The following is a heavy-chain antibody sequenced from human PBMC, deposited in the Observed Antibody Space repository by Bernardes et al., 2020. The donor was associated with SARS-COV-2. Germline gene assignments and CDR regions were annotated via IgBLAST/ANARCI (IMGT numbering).Heavy chain of an antibody. CDR3: ATERQSLTIFGVGHDAFDF. V-gene: IGHV3-43*01. Sequence: LRLSCAASGFTFEDYTMHWVRQVPGKGLEWVSLVSWDGSTTNYADSVKGRFIISRDSSRNTLHLQMNSLRKEDTALYYCATERQSLTIFGVGHDAFDFWGQGTMVTVSS. J-gene: IGHJ3*01. D-gene: IGHD3-3*01. CDR2: VSWDGSTT. CDR1: GFTFEDYT.